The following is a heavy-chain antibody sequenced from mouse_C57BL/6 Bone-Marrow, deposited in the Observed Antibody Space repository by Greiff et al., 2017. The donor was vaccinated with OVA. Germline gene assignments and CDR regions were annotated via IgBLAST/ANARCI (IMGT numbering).Heavy chain of an antibody. CDR1: GYTFTDYN. J-gene: IGHJ3*01. CDR2: INPNNGGT. CDR3: ARDYGSSYEGFAY. Sequence: VQLKESGPELVKPGASVKIPCKASGYTFTDYNMDWVKQSHGKSLEWIGDINPNNGGTIYNQKFKGKATLTVDKSSSTAYMELRSLTSEDTAVYYWARDYGSSYEGFAYWGQGTLVTVSA. V-gene: IGHV1-18*01. D-gene: IGHD1-1*01.